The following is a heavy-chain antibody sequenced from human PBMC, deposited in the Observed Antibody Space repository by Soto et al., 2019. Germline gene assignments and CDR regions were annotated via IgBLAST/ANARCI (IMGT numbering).Heavy chain of an antibody. V-gene: IGHV4-31*03. D-gene: IGHD3-3*01. CDR1: GGSIGSGLYY. CDR2: TFDGEN. CDR3: ARDLKGFSFGPGWFDP. J-gene: IGHJ5*02. Sequence: QVQLLESGPGLVKPSQTLSLSCTISGGSIGSGLYYWSWIRQYPGKRLEWIGHTFDGENSYNPSLKSRVVISVDTSKKQFSLRLSSVTAADTAIYYRARDLKGFSFGPGWFDPWGQGTLVTVSS.